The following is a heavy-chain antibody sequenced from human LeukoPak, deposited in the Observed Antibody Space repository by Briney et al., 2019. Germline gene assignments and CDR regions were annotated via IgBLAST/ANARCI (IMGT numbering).Heavy chain of an antibody. CDR2: INWNGGST. CDR3: ARATIFGVVGYYYYMDV. D-gene: IGHD3-3*01. V-gene: IGHV3-20*04. Sequence: GGSLRLSCAASGFTFDDYGMSWVRQAPGKGLEWVSGINWNGGSTGCADSVKGRFTISRDNAKNSLYLQMNSLRAEDTALYYCARATIFGVVGYYYYMDVWGKGTTVTVSS. J-gene: IGHJ6*03. CDR1: GFTFDDYG.